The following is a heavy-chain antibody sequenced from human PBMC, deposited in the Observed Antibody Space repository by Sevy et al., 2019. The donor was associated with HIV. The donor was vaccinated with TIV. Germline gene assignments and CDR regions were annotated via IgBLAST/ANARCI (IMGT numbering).Heavy chain of an antibody. CDR2: ISYDGSNK. CDR3: ARGGGPVEWFLSLISHYYGMDV. D-gene: IGHD3-3*01. V-gene: IGHV3-30-3*01. CDR1: GFTFSSYA. J-gene: IGHJ6*02. Sequence: GGSLRLSCAASGFTFSSYAMHWVRHAPGKGLEWVAVISYDGSNKYYADSVKGRFTISRDNSKNTLYLQMNSLRAEDTAVYYCARGGGPVEWFLSLISHYYGMDVWGQGTTVTVSS.